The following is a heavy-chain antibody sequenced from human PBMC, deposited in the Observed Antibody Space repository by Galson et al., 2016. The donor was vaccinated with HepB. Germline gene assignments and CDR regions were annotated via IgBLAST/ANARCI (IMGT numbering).Heavy chain of an antibody. CDR3: ARETVDTAIITFQGTSDYYYYMDV. V-gene: IGHV3-33*08. CDR1: GFTFSTYS. CDR2: ISYDGSNK. D-gene: IGHD5-18*01. J-gene: IGHJ6*03. Sequence: SLRLSCAASGFTFSTYSMNWVRQAPGKGLEWVAVISYDGSNKYYVDSVQGRFTISRDNSKNTLYLQMNSLRAEDTAVYYCARETVDTAIITFQGTSDYYYYMDVWGKGTTVTVSS.